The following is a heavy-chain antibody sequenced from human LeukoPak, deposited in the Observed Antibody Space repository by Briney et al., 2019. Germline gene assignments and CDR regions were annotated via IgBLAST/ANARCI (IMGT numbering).Heavy chain of an antibody. Sequence: SETLSLTCTVSDGSFINYYWNWFRQPATKGLEWIGRVYTSGTTNYNPSLESRVTMSVDTSKNQFSLKLTSVTAADTAVYYCARVTLRIDYYDSSGYYKVAEYFQHWGQGTLVTVSS. CDR2: VYTSGTT. CDR1: DGSFINYY. D-gene: IGHD3-22*01. J-gene: IGHJ1*01. CDR3: ARVTLRIDYYDSSGYYKVAEYFQH. V-gene: IGHV4-4*07.